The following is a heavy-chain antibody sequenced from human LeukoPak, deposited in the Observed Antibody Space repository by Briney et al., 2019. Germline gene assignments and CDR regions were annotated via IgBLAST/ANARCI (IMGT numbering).Heavy chain of an antibody. D-gene: IGHD3-22*01. CDR1: GGTFSSYA. V-gene: IGHV1-69*05. CDR2: IIPTFGTA. CDR3: AGLLLTSRGYSYGLSYYYDSSGYSN. Sequence: ASVKVSCKASGGTFSSYAIIWVRQAPGQGLEWMGGIIPTFGTANYAQKFQGRVTITTDESTSTAYMELSSLRSEDTAVYYCAGLLLTSRGYSYGLSYYYDSSGYSNWGQGTLVTVSS. J-gene: IGHJ4*02.